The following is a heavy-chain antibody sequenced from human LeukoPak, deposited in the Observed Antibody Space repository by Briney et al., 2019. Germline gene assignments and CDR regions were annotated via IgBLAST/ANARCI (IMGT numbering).Heavy chain of an antibody. D-gene: IGHD6-13*01. Sequence: SETLSLTCAVYGGSFSGYYWSWIRQPPGKGLEWIGEINHSGSTNYNPSLKSRVTISVDTSKNQFSLKLSSVTAADTAVYYCARGRIRSWSSFLFDPGGQGTLVTVSS. V-gene: IGHV4-34*01. J-gene: IGHJ5*02. CDR2: INHSGST. CDR3: ARGRIRSWSSFLFDP. CDR1: GGSFSGYY.